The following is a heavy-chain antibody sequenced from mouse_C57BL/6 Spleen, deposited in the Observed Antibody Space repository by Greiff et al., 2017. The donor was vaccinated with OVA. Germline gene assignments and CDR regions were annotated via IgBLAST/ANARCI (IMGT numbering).Heavy chain of an antibody. CDR1: GYSITSGYD. J-gene: IGHJ1*03. D-gene: IGHD1-1*01. CDR3: ARDGNYYGSSYGYFDV. CDR2: ISYSGST. V-gene: IGHV3-1*01. Sequence: VQLKESGPGMVKPSPSLSLTCTVTGYSITSGYDWHWIRHFPGNKLEWMGYISYSGSTNYNPSLKSRISITHDTSKNHFFLKLNSVTTEDTATYYCARDGNYYGSSYGYFDVWGTGTTVTVSS.